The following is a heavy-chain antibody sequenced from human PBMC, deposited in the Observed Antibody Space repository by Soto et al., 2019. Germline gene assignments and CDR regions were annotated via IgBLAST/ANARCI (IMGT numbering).Heavy chain of an antibody. D-gene: IGHD7-27*01. CDR3: ATNRGFTGNWGDTYDI. CDR2: FSPILGTA. J-gene: IGHJ3*02. CDR1: GGTLSTFS. V-gene: IGHV1-69*08. Sequence: QVQLVQSGAEVKKPGSSVKVACKASGGTLSTFSVSWVRQAPGQGLEWMGRFSPILGTAVYAQKFQGRVTITADKSTNIVYMDLSRLISEDTSVYYCATNRGFTGNWGDTYDIWGQGTMVAVSS.